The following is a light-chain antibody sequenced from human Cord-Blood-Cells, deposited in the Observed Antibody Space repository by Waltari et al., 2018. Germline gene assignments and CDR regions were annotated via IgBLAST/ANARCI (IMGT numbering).Light chain of an antibody. CDR3: SSYAGSNNLV. V-gene: IGLV2-8*01. Sequence: SALTQPPSPPRSPAQPLTIPCTGPSSAVAGHTYLSWYQQHPGKAPKLMIYEVSKRPSGVPDRFSGSKSGNTASLTVSGLQAEDEADYYCSSYAGSNNLVFGGGTKLTVL. CDR2: EVS. J-gene: IGLJ2*01. CDR1: SSAVAGHTY.